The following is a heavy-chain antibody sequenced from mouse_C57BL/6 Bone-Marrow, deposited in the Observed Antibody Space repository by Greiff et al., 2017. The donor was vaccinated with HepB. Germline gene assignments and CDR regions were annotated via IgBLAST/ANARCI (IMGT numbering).Heavy chain of an antibody. D-gene: IGHD2-12*01. V-gene: IGHV1-4*01. CDR1: GYTFTSYT. CDR2: INPSSGYT. J-gene: IGHJ4*01. CDR3: AIGAYSPYAMDY. Sequence: QVQLKESGAELARPGASVKMSCKASGYTFTSYTMHWVKQRPGQGLEWIGYINPSSGYTKYNQKFKDKATLTADKSSSTAYMQLSSLTSEDSAVYYCAIGAYSPYAMDYWGQGTSVTVSS.